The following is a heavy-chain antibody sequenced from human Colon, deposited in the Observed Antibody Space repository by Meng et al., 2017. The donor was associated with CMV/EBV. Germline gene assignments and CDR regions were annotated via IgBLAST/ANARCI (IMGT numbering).Heavy chain of an antibody. CDR3: AREGCSGGSCYNYYYYGMDV. V-gene: IGHV1-69*05. D-gene: IGHD2-15*01. Sequence: SVKVSCKASGGTFSSYAISWVRQAPGQGLEWMGGIIPIFGTANYAQKFQGRVTITTDESTSTAYMELSSLRSEDTAVYYCAREGCSGGSCYNYYYYGMDVWGQGTTVTVSS. CDR1: GGTFSSYA. CDR2: IIPIFGTA. J-gene: IGHJ6*02.